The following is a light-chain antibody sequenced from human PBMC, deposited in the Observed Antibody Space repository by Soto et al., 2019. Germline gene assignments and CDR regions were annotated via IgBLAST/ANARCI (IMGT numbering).Light chain of an antibody. J-gene: IGKJ5*01. CDR3: QQYNSYLIT. CDR1: QSIRYY. Sequence: DIQLTQSPPTLSASVGDRVTITCRASQSIRYYLAWYQQMPGKAPKLLIYGASSLQSGVPSRFSGSGSGTEFTLTISSLQPDDFATYYCQQYNSYLITFGQGTRLEIK. V-gene: IGKV1-5*01. CDR2: GAS.